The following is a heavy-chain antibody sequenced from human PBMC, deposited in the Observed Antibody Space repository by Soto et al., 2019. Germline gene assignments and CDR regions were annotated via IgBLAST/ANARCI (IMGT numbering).Heavy chain of an antibody. Sequence: EVQLLDSGGGLVQPGGSLRLSCAASGFTFNNYAMNWVRQAPGKGLEWVATISGTGGSTYYADSVKGRFTISRDNSKNTLYLQMNSLRVEHTAVYYCAKDRLGGNFDYWGQGTQLTVSS. CDR2: ISGTGGST. J-gene: IGHJ4*02. CDR1: GFTFNNYA. CDR3: AKDRLGGNFDY. V-gene: IGHV3-23*01.